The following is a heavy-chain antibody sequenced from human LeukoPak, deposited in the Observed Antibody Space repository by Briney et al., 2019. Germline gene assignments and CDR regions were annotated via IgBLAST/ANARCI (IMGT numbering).Heavy chain of an antibody. CDR3: ARDGSKWLLLRGYYYYYMDV. CDR1: GFTFSSYS. Sequence: GGSLRLSCAASGFTFSSYSMNWVRQAPGKGVEWVPSISSSSSYIYYADSVKGRFTISRDNAKNSLYLQMNSLRAEDTAVYYCARDGSKWLLLRGYYYYYMDVWGKGTTVTVSS. CDR2: ISSSSSYI. D-gene: IGHD3-22*01. V-gene: IGHV3-21*01. J-gene: IGHJ6*03.